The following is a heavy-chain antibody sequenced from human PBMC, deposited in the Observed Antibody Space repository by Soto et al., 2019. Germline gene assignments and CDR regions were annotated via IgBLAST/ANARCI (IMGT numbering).Heavy chain of an antibody. J-gene: IGHJ6*02. D-gene: IGHD5-12*01. Sequence: QVQLQESGPGLVKPSETLSLTCTVSGGSISSYYWSWIRQPPGKGLEWIGYIYYRGSTNYNPSLKSRVTISVATSKNQFSLKLSYVTAADTAVYYCARVIGGYDYYYYYGMDVWGQGTTVTVSS. V-gene: IGHV4-59*01. CDR3: ARVIGGYDYYYYYGMDV. CDR1: GGSISSYY. CDR2: IYYRGST.